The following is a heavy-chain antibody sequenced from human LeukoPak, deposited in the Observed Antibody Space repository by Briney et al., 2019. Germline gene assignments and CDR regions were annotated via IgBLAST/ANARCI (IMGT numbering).Heavy chain of an antibody. V-gene: IGHV3-9*01. CDR3: AKDLSRYYDILTGYVN. CDR1: GFTFDDYA. CDR2: ISWNSGSI. Sequence: GGSLRLSCAASGFTFDDYAMHWVRQAPGKGLEWVSGISWNSGSIGYADSVKGRFTISRDNAKNSLYLQMNSLRAEDTALYYSAKDLSRYYDILTGYVNWGQGTLVTVSS. D-gene: IGHD3-9*01. J-gene: IGHJ4*02.